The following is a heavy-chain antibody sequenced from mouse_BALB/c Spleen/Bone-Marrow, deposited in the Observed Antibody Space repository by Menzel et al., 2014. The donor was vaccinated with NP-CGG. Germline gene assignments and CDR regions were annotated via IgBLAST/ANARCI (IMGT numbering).Heavy chain of an antibody. J-gene: IGHJ2*01. Sequence: QVQLHQSGAELVRPGVSVKISCKGSGYTFTDYAMHWVKQSHAKSLEWIGVIITYYGDASYNQKFKGKATMTVDKSSSTSYMELARLTAEDSAIYYCARESIYYYGSTLDYWGQGTTLTVSS. CDR2: IITYYGDA. V-gene: IGHV1S137*01. CDR3: ARESIYYYGSTLDY. D-gene: IGHD1-1*01. CDR1: GYTFTDYA.